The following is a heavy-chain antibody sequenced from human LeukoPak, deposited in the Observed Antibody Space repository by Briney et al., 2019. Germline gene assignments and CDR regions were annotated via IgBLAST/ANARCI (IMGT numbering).Heavy chain of an antibody. D-gene: IGHD6-13*01. CDR1: GGSVSSNSAA. J-gene: IGHJ3*02. CDR2: TYYRSKWYN. V-gene: IGHV6-1*01. Sequence: SQTLSLTCAISGGSVSSNSAAWNWIRQSPSRGLEWLGRTYYRSKWYNDYAVSVKSRITINPDTSKNQFSLQLNSVTPEDTAVYYCARDQAGYSSSWYGDAFDIWGQGTMVTVSS. CDR3: ARDQAGYSSSWYGDAFDI.